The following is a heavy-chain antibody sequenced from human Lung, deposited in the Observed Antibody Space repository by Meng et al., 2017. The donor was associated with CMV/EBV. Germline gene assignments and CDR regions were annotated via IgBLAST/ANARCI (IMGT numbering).Heavy chain of an antibody. J-gene: IGHJ6*03. Sequence: GGSLRLSCAASGFGFRNYGMHWVRQAPGKGLEWVASVQPDGVTKEYGNSVKGRFTISRDNSKNTLPLQMNGLRSDDTAVYFCANAWNYDMVAWGRGTTVTVSS. CDR3: ANAWNYDMVA. CDR1: GFGFRNYG. V-gene: IGHV3-30*02. D-gene: IGHD1-1*01. CDR2: VQPDGVTK.